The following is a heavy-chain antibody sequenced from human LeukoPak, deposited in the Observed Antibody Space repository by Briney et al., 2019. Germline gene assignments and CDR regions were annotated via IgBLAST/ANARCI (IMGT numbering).Heavy chain of an antibody. J-gene: IGHJ4*02. CDR2: TSFGSTYI. CDR3: ASGIFYASVQTWSPV. V-gene: IGHV3-21*01. Sequence: GGSLRLSCAASGFDFNIYSMNWVRQAPGRGLEWVSSTSFGSTYISYADSVKGRFTISRDDAKKSLYLQMNGLRAEDTAFYYCASGIFYASVQTWSPVWGQGTLVTVSS. CDR1: GFDFNIYS. D-gene: IGHD3-16*01.